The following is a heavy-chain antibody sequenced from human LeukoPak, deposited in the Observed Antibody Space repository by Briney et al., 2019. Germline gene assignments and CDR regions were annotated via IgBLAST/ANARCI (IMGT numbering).Heavy chain of an antibody. Sequence: ASVKVSCKASGYTFTSLDLNWVRQATGQGPEWMGWMSPNSGIAGYAQKFQGRVTMTRDISISTAYMESSSLTSEDTAVYYCARGVAAGVDFWGQGTLVTVSS. CDR3: ARGVAAGVDF. CDR1: GYTFTSLD. V-gene: IGHV1-8*01. D-gene: IGHD6-13*01. J-gene: IGHJ4*02. CDR2: MSPNSGIA.